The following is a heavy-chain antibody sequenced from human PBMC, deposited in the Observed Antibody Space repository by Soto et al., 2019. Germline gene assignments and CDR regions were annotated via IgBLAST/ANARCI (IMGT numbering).Heavy chain of an antibody. CDR3: AKAQGHPSRSLQSHSIKYYYGLDC. V-gene: IGHV3-30*18. Sequence: GGCLRLSCAASGFTFSSYGMHWVRQAPGKGLEWVAVISYDGSKKYYADSVKGRFTISRDNSKNTLYLQMNSMRAEDTAVYYCAKAQGHPSRSLQSHSIKYYYGLDCYRRGTTGAVAS. J-gene: IGHJ6*02. CDR1: GFTFSSYG. CDR2: ISYDGSKK. D-gene: IGHD1-1*01.